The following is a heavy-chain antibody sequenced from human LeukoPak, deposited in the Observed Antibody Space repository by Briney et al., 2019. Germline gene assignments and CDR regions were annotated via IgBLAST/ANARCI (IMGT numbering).Heavy chain of an antibody. CDR2: IYYSGST. Sequence: SETLSLTCTVSGGSISSYYWSWIRQPPGKGLEWIGYIYYSGSTNYNPSLKSRVTISVDTSKNQFSLKLSSVTAADTAVYYCAREGNSGRTYYFDYWGQGTLVTVSS. D-gene: IGHD1-26*01. CDR3: AREGNSGRTYYFDY. V-gene: IGHV4-59*01. CDR1: GGSISSYY. J-gene: IGHJ4*02.